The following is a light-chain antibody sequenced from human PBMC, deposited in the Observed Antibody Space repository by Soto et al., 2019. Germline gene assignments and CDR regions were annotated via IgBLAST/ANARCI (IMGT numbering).Light chain of an antibody. V-gene: IGLV2-8*01. CDR1: SSDVGGYNY. Sequence: QSALTQPPSASGSPGQSVTISCTGTSSDVGGYNYVSWYQQHPGKAPKLIIYEVRQRPSGVPDRFSGSKSGNTASLTVSGLQAEDEADYYCSSYGGSNNLVFGGGTQLTVL. J-gene: IGLJ2*01. CDR3: SSYGGSNNLV. CDR2: EVR.